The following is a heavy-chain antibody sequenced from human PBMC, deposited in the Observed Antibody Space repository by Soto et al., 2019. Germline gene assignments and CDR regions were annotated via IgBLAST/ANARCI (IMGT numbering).Heavy chain of an antibody. CDR3: ARGGGVGVAGSAAFDM. CDR1: GYPVTAYY. CDR2: INPATGAA. Sequence: QLHLVQSGAVVKKPGASVTVSCSASGYPVTAYYMHWVRQAPGRGLEWMGGINPATGAAKYTQTFLGRVTLDREASTSTVFMERSGRESEDTAVFYCARGGGVGVAGSAAFDMWGQGTVVTVSS. D-gene: IGHD3-3*01. V-gene: IGHV1-2*02. J-gene: IGHJ3*02.